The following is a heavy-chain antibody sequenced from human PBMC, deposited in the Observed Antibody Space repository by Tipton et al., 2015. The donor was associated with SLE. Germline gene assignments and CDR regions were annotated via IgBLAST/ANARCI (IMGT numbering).Heavy chain of an antibody. CDR2: MYYSGST. Sequence: TLSLTCTVSGGSISSGGYYWSWIRQHPGKGLEWIGYMYYSGSTHYNPSLKSRVSISVDTSKNQFSLKLSSLTAADTAVYYCARGRRGYTTYAVPDYCGQGTLVHVSS. D-gene: IGHD5-12*01. CDR3: ARGRRGYTTYAVPDY. V-gene: IGHV4-31*03. J-gene: IGHJ4*02. CDR1: GGSISSGGYY.